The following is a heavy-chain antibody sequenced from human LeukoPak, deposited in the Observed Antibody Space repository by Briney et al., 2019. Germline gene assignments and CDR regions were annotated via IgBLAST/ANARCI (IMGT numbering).Heavy chain of an antibody. V-gene: IGHV4-59*08. Sequence: SETLSLTCSVWGRPKKSYYWSWLRQPPGKGLEWIAYIYYSGSTNYNPSLKSRVTISVDTSKNQFSLKLSSVTAADTAVFYCASITSMVRYYFDYWGQGTLVTVSS. CDR2: IYYSGST. D-gene: IGHD3-10*01. J-gene: IGHJ4*02. CDR3: ASITSMVRYYFDY. CDR1: GRPKKSYY.